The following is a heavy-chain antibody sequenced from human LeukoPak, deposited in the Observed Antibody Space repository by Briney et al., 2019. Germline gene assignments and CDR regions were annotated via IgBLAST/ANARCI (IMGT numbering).Heavy chain of an antibody. D-gene: IGHD3-10*01. Sequence: GGSLRLSCAASGFSVSNNYMSWVRQAPGKGVEWVSVIYSGGNTYYADSVKGRFAISRDYSRNTVYLQMNSLRAEDTAVYYCVRESGFGELFPYAFDIWGQGAVVTVSS. V-gene: IGHV3-53*01. CDR2: IYSGGNT. J-gene: IGHJ3*02. CDR3: VRESGFGELFPYAFDI. CDR1: GFSVSNNY.